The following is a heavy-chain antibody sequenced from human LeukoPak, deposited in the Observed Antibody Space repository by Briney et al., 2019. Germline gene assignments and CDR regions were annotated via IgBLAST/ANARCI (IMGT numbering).Heavy chain of an antibody. V-gene: IGHV4-59*05. CDR1: GASISNSY. CDR2: ISYTGST. D-gene: IGHD5-18*01. CDR3: ARHFDTAMAFDY. Sequence: SETLSLTCTVSGASISNSYWSWIRQPPGKGLEWIGSISYTGSTYYNPSLKSRVTISVDTSKNHFSLRLSSVTAADTAVYYCARHFDTAMAFDYWGQGTLVTVSS. J-gene: IGHJ4*02.